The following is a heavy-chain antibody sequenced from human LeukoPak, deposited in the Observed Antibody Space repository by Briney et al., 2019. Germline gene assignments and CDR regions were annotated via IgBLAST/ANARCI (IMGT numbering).Heavy chain of an antibody. Sequence: ASVKVSCKATGGTFSSYAISWVRQAPGQGLEWMGGIIPIFGTANYAQKFQGRVTITADKPTSTAYMELSSLRSEDTAVYYCARDDYYGSGSYYGYYYGMDVWGKGTTVTVPS. CDR1: GGTFSSYA. J-gene: IGHJ6*04. CDR2: IIPIFGTA. D-gene: IGHD3-10*01. V-gene: IGHV1-69*06. CDR3: ARDDYYGSGSYYGYYYGMDV.